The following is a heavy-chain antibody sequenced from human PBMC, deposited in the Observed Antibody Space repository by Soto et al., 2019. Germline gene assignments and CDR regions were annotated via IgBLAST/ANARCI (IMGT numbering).Heavy chain of an antibody. CDR1: GFTFSGYG. CDR2: ISYDGNNK. V-gene: IGHV3-30*18. CDR3: AKGGRGTYYYYYGMDV. D-gene: IGHD1-1*01. Sequence: SLRLSCAASGFTFSGYGMHWVRQAPGKGLEWVAVISYDGNNKYYADSVKGRFTISRDNSKNTLYLQMNSLIAEDTAVYYCAKGGRGTYYYYYGMDVWGQGTTVTVSS. J-gene: IGHJ6*02.